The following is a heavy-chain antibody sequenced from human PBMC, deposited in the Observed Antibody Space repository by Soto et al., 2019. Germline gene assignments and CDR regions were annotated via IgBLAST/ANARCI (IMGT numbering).Heavy chain of an antibody. V-gene: IGHV1-46*01. CDR3: ARGGRIVDTGIGYYYYHAMDV. Sequence: ASVKVSCKASGYTFTSYYIHRVRQAPGQGLEWMGIFNPTGDTASYAQKLQGRVTMTRDTSTGTAYMELGSLRSEDTAVYYCARGGRIVDTGIGYYYYHAMDVWGQGTTVTVPS. CDR1: GYTFTSYY. CDR2: FNPTGDTA. D-gene: IGHD5-18*01. J-gene: IGHJ6*02.